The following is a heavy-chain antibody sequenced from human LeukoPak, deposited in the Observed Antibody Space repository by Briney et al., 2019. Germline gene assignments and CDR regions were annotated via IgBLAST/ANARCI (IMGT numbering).Heavy chain of an antibody. CDR2: IYYSGST. J-gene: IGHJ6*02. Sequence: SETLSLTCTVSGGSVSSGSYYWSWIRQPPGTGLEWIGYIYYSGSTNYNPSLKSRVTISVDTSKNQFSLKLSSVTAADTAVYYCARGGAHYYYGMDVWGQGTTVTVSS. V-gene: IGHV4-61*01. CDR3: ARGGAHYYYGMDV. CDR1: GGSVSSGSYY.